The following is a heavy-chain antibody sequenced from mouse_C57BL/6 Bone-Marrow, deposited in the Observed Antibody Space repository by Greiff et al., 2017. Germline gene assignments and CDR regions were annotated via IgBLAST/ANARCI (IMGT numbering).Heavy chain of an antibody. D-gene: IGHD1-1*01. CDR1: GYTFTSYW. Sequence: QVQLQQSGAELAKPGASVKLSCKASGYTFTSYWMHWVKQRPGQGLEWIGYINPSSGYTKYNQKFKDKATLTADKSSSTAYMQLSSLTYEDSAVYYCARRGLVITTVVATSDWYFDVWGTGTTVTVSS. CDR2: INPSSGYT. V-gene: IGHV1-7*01. CDR3: ARRGLVITTVVATSDWYFDV. J-gene: IGHJ1*03.